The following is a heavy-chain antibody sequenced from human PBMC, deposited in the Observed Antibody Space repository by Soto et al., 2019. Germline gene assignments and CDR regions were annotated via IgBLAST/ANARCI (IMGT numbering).Heavy chain of an antibody. CDR3: ARDGGRGAAAGSYYYYGMDV. D-gene: IGHD6-13*01. CDR1: GFTFSSYG. V-gene: IGHV3-30*03. CDR2: ISYDGSNK. Sequence: GGSLRLSCAASGFTFSSYGMHWVRQAPGKGLEWVAVISYDGSNKYYADSVKGRFTISRDNAKNSLYLQMNSLRAEDTAVYYCARDGGRGAAAGSYYYYGMDVWGQGTTVTVTS. J-gene: IGHJ6*02.